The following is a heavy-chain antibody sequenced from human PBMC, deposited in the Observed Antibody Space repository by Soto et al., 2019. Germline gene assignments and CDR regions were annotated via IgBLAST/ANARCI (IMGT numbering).Heavy chain of an antibody. J-gene: IGHJ4*02. D-gene: IGHD3-10*01. CDR1: GDTFTFYS. Sequence: QVQLVQSGAEVKRPGSSVKVSCKASGDTFTFYSINWVRQAPGLGLGWMGRINPILSLSNYAQRFQGRVTMTADTSTSTAYMELSSLRSEDTAIYYCASSYGSGYRAFDYWGQGALVTVSS. CDR2: INPILSLS. CDR3: ASSYGSGYRAFDY. V-gene: IGHV1-69*02.